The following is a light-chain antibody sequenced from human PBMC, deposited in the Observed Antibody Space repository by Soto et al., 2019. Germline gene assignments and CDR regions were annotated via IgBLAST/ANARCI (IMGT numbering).Light chain of an antibody. Sequence: EIVMTQSPATLSVSPGERAPLSCRASQSVSSNLDWHQQKPGQAPRXXMYDASTRATGIPAMFSGSGAGTEFTLTISSLQSEDFAVYYCQQYHNWPITFGQGTRLEI. CDR2: DAS. CDR1: QSVSSN. V-gene: IGKV3-15*01. J-gene: IGKJ5*01. CDR3: QQYHNWPIT.